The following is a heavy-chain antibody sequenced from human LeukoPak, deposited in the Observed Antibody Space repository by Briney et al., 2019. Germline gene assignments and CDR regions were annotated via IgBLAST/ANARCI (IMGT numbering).Heavy chain of an antibody. CDR1: GLTFSSSW. Sequence: PGGSLRLSCAVSGLTFSSSWMDWVRQAPGKGLEWVAVIWFDGINTNHADSVKGRFTVSRDNSKNTLFLQMNSLRAEDTAVYFCVRDYCSGGSCYESKWFDPWGQGTLVTVSS. V-gene: IGHV3-33*08. J-gene: IGHJ5*02. CDR3: VRDYCSGGSCYESKWFDP. CDR2: IWFDGINT. D-gene: IGHD2-15*01.